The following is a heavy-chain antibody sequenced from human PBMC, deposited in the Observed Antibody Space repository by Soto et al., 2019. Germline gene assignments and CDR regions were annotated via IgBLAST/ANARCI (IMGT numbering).Heavy chain of an antibody. J-gene: IGHJ6*01. D-gene: IGHD2-8*01. CDR2: IWRDGTNR. CDR3: ARTGLQIVQATSYYYGLDV. CDR1: GFTFNSFG. Sequence: QVQLVESGGGVVQPGTSLRLSCEASGFTFNSFGMHWVRQAPGKGLEWVAMIWRDGTNRYYLDSVKGRFTISRDNSKDTLYLQMNNLRAEDTAVYYCARTGLQIVQATSYYYGLDVW. V-gene: IGHV3-33*01.